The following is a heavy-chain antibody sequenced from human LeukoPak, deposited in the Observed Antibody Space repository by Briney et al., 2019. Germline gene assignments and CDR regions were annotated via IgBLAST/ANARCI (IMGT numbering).Heavy chain of an antibody. D-gene: IGHD5-12*01. V-gene: IGHV3-23*01. CDR2: ISGSGGST. CDR1: GFTFSSYA. CDR3: AEDMGMDLGAIDI. J-gene: IGHJ3*02. Sequence: GGSLRLSCAASGFTFSSYAMSWVRQAPGKGLEWVSAISGSGGSTYYADSVKGRFTISRDNSKNTLYLQMNSLRAEDTAVYYCAEDMGMDLGAIDIWGQGTMVTVSS.